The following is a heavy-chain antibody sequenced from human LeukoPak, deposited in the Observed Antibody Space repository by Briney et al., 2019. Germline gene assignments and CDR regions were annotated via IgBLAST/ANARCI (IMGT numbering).Heavy chain of an antibody. Sequence: PGGSLRLSCTASGFSFSTYAISWVRQPPGKGLEWVSCISTTSSYIFYADSARGRFTISRDNAKNSLYLQMDSLRAEDTAVYYCARGGIITSYAFEIWGQGTMVTVSS. CDR3: ARGGIITSYAFEI. CDR1: GFSFSTYA. CDR2: ISTTSSYI. J-gene: IGHJ3*02. D-gene: IGHD1-26*01. V-gene: IGHV3-21*01.